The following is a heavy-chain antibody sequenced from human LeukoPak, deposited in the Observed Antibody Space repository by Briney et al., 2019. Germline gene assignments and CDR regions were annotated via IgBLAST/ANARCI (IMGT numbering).Heavy chain of an antibody. CDR2: ISGRGDRT. Sequence: GGSLRLSCVASGFTFSNYAVSWVRQAPGKGLEWVSTISGRGDRTYYADSVKGRFTISRDNSKNTLHLQMNSLRAEDTAVYYCAKGYPGVVIIYYFDYWGQGTLVTVSS. CDR1: GFTFSNYA. CDR3: AKGYPGVVIIYYFDY. V-gene: IGHV3-23*01. J-gene: IGHJ4*02. D-gene: IGHD3-3*01.